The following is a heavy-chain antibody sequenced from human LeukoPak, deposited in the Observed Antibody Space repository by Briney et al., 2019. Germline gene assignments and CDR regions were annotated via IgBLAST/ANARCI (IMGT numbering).Heavy chain of an antibody. CDR1: GYTFTSYG. Sequence: ASVKVSCKASGYTFTSYGISWVRQAPGQGLEWMGWISAYNGNTNYAQKLQGRVTMTTDTSTSTAYMELRSLRSDDTAVYYCARGGPYYDILTLFGYWGQGTLVTVSS. D-gene: IGHD3-9*01. CDR2: ISAYNGNT. J-gene: IGHJ4*02. CDR3: ARGGPYYDILTLFGY. V-gene: IGHV1-18*01.